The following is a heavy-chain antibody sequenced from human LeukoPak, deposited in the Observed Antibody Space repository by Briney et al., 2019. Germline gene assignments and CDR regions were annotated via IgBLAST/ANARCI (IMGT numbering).Heavy chain of an antibody. Sequence: PGRSLRFSCAASGFTFDDYAMHWVRQAPGKGLEWVSGISWNSGSIGYADSVKGRFTISRDNAKNSLYLQMNSLRAEDTALYYCAKVGTDLRIDYWGQGTLVTVSS. V-gene: IGHV3-9*01. CDR3: AKVGTDLRIDY. CDR1: GFTFDDYA. CDR2: ISWNSGSI. J-gene: IGHJ4*02.